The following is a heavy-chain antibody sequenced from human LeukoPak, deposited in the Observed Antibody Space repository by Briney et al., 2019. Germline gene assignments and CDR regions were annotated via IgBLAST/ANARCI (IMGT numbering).Heavy chain of an antibody. J-gene: IGHJ3*02. CDR1: GGSISSGSYY. CDR2: IYTSGST. CDR3: ARGDFGSTEALDI. V-gene: IGHV4-61*02. Sequence: SETLSLTCTVSGGSISSGSYYWSWIRQPAGKGLEWIGRIYTSGSTNYNPSLKSQVTISVDTSKNQFSLKLRSVTAADTAVYYCARGDFGSTEALDIWGQGTMVTVSS. D-gene: IGHD3/OR15-3a*01.